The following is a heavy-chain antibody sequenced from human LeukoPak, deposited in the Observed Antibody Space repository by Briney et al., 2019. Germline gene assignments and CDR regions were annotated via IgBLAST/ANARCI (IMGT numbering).Heavy chain of an antibody. CDR3: ARDKVVHDAFDI. V-gene: IGHV4-59*01. J-gene: IGHJ3*02. Sequence: PSETLSLTCTVSGGSTSSYYWSWIRQPPGKRLEWIGYIYYSGSTNYNPSLKSRLTISIDTSKNQFSLKLSSVTAANTAVYYCARDKVVHDAFDIWGQGTMVTVSS. CDR2: IYYSGST. D-gene: IGHD2-15*01. CDR1: GGSTSSYY.